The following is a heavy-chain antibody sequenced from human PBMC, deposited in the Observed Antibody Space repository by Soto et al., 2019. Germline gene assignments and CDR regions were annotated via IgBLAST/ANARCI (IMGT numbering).Heavy chain of an antibody. CDR3: AKQRGYSSGWYGAFDI. D-gene: IGHD6-19*01. V-gene: IGHV3-23*01. J-gene: IGHJ3*02. CDR1: GFTFTSYA. CDR2: ISGSGGST. Sequence: EVQLLESGGGLVTPGGALRLLCAASGFTFTSYALSWVRPGSGKGLEWVSLISGSGGSTYYADSVKGRFTISRDDSKNAVYLQMDSLRAEDTAVYYCAKQRGYSSGWYGAFDIWGQGTMVTVSS.